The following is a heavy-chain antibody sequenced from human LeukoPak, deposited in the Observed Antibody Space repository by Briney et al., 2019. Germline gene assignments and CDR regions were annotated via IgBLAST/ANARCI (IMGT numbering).Heavy chain of an antibody. CDR3: ARDPAAAGTLYYYYMDV. Sequence: ASVKVSCKVSGYTLTELSMHWVRQAPGQGLEWMGWINPNSGGTNYAQKFQGRVTMTRDTSISTAYMELSRLRSDDTAVYYCARDPAAAGTLYYYYMDVWGKGTTVTVSS. D-gene: IGHD6-13*01. J-gene: IGHJ6*03. CDR1: GYTLTELS. CDR2: INPNSGGT. V-gene: IGHV1-2*02.